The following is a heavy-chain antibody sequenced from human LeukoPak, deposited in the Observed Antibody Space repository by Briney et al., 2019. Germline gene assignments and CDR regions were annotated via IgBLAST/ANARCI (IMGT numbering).Heavy chain of an antibody. Sequence: SETLSLTCTVSGVSISSGTYYWSWIRQPAGKGLEWIGRFYALGSTDYNPSLKSRVTISADMSRNQFSLRLSFVTAADTAVYYCARVRRRDDYNPFDYWGQGTLVTVSS. D-gene: IGHD5-24*01. CDR1: GVSISSGTYY. J-gene: IGHJ4*02. V-gene: IGHV4-61*02. CDR2: FYALGST. CDR3: ARVRRRDDYNPFDY.